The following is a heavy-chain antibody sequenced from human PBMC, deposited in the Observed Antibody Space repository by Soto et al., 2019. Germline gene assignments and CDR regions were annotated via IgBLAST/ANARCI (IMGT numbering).Heavy chain of an antibody. J-gene: IGHJ1*01. Sequence: GGSLRLSCAASGFTFSSYWMSWVRQAPGKGLEWVANIKQDGSEKYYVDSVKGRFTISRDNAKNSLYLQMNSLRAEDTAVYYCARDGVCSGGSCYSSSLDAEYFQHWGQGTLVTVSS. CDR2: IKQDGSEK. V-gene: IGHV3-7*01. CDR3: ARDGVCSGGSCYSSSLDAEYFQH. D-gene: IGHD2-15*01. CDR1: GFTFSSYW.